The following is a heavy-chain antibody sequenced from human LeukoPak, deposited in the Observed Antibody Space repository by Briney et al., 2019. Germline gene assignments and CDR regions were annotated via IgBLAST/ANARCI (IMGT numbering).Heavy chain of an antibody. CDR2: IKQDGSEK. Sequence: PGGSLRLSCAASGFTFSSYGMHWVRQAPGKGLEWVANIKQDGSEKYYVDSVKGRFTISRDNAKNSLYLQMNSLRAEDTAVYYCARASGDYGDYWGQGTLVTVSS. CDR1: GFTFSSYG. V-gene: IGHV3-7*01. CDR3: ARASGDYGDY. D-gene: IGHD3-10*01. J-gene: IGHJ4*02.